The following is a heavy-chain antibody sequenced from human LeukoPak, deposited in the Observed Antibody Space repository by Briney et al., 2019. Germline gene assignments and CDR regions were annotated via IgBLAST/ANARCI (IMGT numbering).Heavy chain of an antibody. CDR2: ISAYSGNT. CDR3: ARWNYYGSGRDYYYGMDV. D-gene: IGHD3-10*01. Sequence: ASVKVSCKASGYTFINYGITWVRQAPGQGLEWMGWISAYSGNTNYAQKFQGRVTMTADTFTSTAYMELRSLRSDDAAVYYCARWNYYGSGRDYYYGMDVWGQGTTVTVSS. V-gene: IGHV1-18*01. J-gene: IGHJ6*02. CDR1: GYTFINYG.